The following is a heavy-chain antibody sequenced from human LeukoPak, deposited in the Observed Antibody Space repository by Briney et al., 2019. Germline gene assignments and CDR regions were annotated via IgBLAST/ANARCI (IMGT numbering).Heavy chain of an antibody. CDR3: ARGSQWRKIIITGTTDY. J-gene: IGHJ4*02. D-gene: IGHD1-7*01. V-gene: IGHV1-69*13. Sequence: ASVKVSCKASGGTFSSYAISWVRQAPGQGLEWMGGIIPIFGTANYAQKFQGRVTITADESTSTAYMELSSLRSEDTAVYYCARGSQWRKIIITGTTDYWGQGTLVTVSS. CDR2: IIPIFGTA. CDR1: GGTFSSYA.